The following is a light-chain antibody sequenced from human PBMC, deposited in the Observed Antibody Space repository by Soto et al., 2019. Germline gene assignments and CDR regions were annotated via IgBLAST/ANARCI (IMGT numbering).Light chain of an antibody. Sequence: AIQLTQSPSSLSASVGDRVSITCRASQGIGSALAWYQLKPGAAPALLIYDASTLESAVPSRFSGSRSGADFTLTISSLQPEDFATYYCQNFRSSAISFGGGTKVDIK. J-gene: IGKJ4*01. V-gene: IGKV1-13*02. CDR1: QGIGSA. CDR3: QNFRSSAIS. CDR2: DAS.